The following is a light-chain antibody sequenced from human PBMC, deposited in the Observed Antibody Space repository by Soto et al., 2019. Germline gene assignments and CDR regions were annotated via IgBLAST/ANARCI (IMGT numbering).Light chain of an antibody. CDR2: HAS. CDR3: QQRSNWPPIT. Sequence: IQMTQSPSSLSASVGDRVTITCRASQGISNYLAWYQQKPGKVPKLLIYHASTLESGVPSRFSGSGSGTDFTLTISSLEPEDFAVYYCQQRSNWPPITFGQGTRLEIK. CDR1: QGISNY. J-gene: IGKJ5*01. V-gene: IGKV1D-13*01.